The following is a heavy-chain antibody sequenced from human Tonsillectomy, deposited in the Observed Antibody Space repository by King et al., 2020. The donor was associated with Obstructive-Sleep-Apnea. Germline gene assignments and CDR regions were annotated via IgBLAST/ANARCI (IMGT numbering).Heavy chain of an antibody. CDR1: GGSISSYY. D-gene: IGHD6-19*01. V-gene: IGHV4-59*01. CDR2: IYYSGST. Sequence: QLQESGPGLVKPSETLSLTCTVSGGSISSYYWSWIRQPPGKGLEWIGYIYYSGSTNYNPSLKSRVTISVDTSKNQFSLKLGSVHAADTAVYSCARGNRGWSQSPDYWGQGTLVTVSS. CDR3: ARGNRGWSQSPDY. J-gene: IGHJ4*02.